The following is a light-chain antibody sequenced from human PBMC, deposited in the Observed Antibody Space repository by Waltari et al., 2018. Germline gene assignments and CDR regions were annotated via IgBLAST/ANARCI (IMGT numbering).Light chain of an antibody. CDR3: MQALQAPYT. Sequence: DIVMTQSPLSLPVTPGEPASISCRSSESLLHGNGYTDLDWYLQKPGQSPQLLIYLVSSRAPGVPDRFSGSGSGSDFTLEISRVEAEDVGLYYCMQALQAPYTFGQGTRLDIK. CDR1: ESLLHGNGYTD. CDR2: LVS. V-gene: IGKV2-28*01. J-gene: IGKJ2*01.